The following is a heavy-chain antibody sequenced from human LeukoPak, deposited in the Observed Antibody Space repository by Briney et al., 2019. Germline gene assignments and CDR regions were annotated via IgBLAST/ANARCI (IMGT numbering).Heavy chain of an antibody. Sequence: ASVKVSCKASGYTFTSYGISWVRQAPGQGLEWMGWISAYNGNTNYAQKLQGRVTMTTDTSTSTAYMELRSQRSDDTAVYYCARDRGLWFGELSDYWGQGTPVTVSS. J-gene: IGHJ4*02. CDR3: ARDRGLWFGELSDY. D-gene: IGHD3-10*01. CDR2: ISAYNGNT. V-gene: IGHV1-18*01. CDR1: GYTFTSYG.